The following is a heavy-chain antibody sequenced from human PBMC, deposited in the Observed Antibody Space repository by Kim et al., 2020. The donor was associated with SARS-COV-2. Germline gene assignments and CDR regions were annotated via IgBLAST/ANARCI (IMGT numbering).Heavy chain of an antibody. CDR2: INHSGST. Sequence: SETLSLTCAVYGGSFSGYYWSWIRQPPGKGLEWIGEINHSGSTNYNPSLKSRVTISVDTSKNQFSLKLSSVTAADTAVYYCARVRDYYPDYWGQGTLVTVSS. J-gene: IGHJ4*02. CDR1: GGSFSGYY. V-gene: IGHV4-34*01. D-gene: IGHD3-10*01. CDR3: ARVRDYYPDY.